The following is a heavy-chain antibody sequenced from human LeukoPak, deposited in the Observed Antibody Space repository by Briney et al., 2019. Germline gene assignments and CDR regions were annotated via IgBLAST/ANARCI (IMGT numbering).Heavy chain of an antibody. Sequence: SETLSLTCAVYGGSFSGYYWSWIRQPPGKGLEWIGEINHSGSTNYNPPLKSRVTISVDTSKNQFSLKLSSVTAADTAVYYCARFGPPKYSSGWYMNYFDYWGQGTLVTVSS. CDR2: INHSGST. V-gene: IGHV4-34*01. J-gene: IGHJ4*02. D-gene: IGHD6-19*01. CDR1: GGSFSGYY. CDR3: ARFGPPKYSSGWYMNYFDY.